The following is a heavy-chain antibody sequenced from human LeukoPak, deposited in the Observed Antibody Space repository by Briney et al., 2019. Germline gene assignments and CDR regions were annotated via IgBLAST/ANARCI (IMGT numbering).Heavy chain of an antibody. CDR1: GYTFTGYY. Sequence: ASVNVSCKASGYTFTGYYMHWVRQPPGQGLEWMGWINPNSGGTNYAQKFQGRVTMTRDTSISTAYMELSRLRSDDTAVYYCATEYGDYSDGMDVWGQGTTVTVSS. CDR2: INPNSGGT. J-gene: IGHJ6*02. D-gene: IGHD4-17*01. CDR3: ATEYGDYSDGMDV. V-gene: IGHV1-2*02.